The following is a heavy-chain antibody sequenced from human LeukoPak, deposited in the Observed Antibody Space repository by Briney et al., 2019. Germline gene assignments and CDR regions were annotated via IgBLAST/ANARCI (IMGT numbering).Heavy chain of an antibody. CDR2: IYHSGST. J-gene: IGHJ4*02. D-gene: IGHD7-27*01. CDR1: GGSISSGDYY. Sequence: PSQTLSLTCTVSGGSISSGDYYWSWIRQPPGKGLEWIGYIYHSGSTYYNPSLKSRVTISVDRSKNQFSLKLSSVTAADTAVYYCARAILGIPPPLIYYFDYWGQGTLVTVSS. CDR3: ARAILGIPPPLIYYFDY. V-gene: IGHV4-30-2*01.